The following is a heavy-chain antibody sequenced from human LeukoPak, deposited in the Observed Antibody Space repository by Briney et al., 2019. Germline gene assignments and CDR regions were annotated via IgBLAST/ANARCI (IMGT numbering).Heavy chain of an antibody. V-gene: IGHV4-59*01. CDR2: IYYSGNT. CDR1: GGSISSYY. J-gene: IGHJ4*02. CDR3: ARADSSGADVDY. Sequence: SETLSLTCTVSGGSISSYYWSWIRQPPGKGLEWIGYIYYSGNTNYSPSLKSRVTISVDTSKNQFSLKLSSVTAADTAVYYCARADSSGADVDYWSQGTLVTVSS. D-gene: IGHD3-22*01.